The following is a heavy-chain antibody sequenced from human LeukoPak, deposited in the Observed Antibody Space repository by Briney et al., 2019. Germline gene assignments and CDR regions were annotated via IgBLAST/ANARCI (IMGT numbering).Heavy chain of an antibody. CDR3: AKDYGPLSSY. Sequence: GGSLRLSCTASGFTVGDYPMSWVRQAPGKGPEWVSAISGSGGSTYYADSVKGRFTISRDNSKNTLYLQMNSLRAEDTALYYCAKDYGPLSSYWGQGTLVTVSS. CDR1: GFTVGDYP. D-gene: IGHD4-17*01. V-gene: IGHV3-23*01. J-gene: IGHJ4*02. CDR2: ISGSGGST.